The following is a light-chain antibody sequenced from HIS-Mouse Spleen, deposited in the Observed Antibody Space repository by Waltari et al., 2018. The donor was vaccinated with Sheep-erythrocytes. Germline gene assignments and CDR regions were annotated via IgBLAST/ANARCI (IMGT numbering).Light chain of an antibody. CDR3: YSTDSSGNHRV. CDR1: ASPKKY. Sequence: SYELTPPPPVSVSPGHTAQITRSGDASPKKYAYWYQQTPGQAPVLVIFEDSKPPSGIPGRFSGASSGTMATLTISGAQVEDEADYYCYSTDSSGNHRVFGTGTKVTVL. J-gene: IGLJ1*01. V-gene: IGLV3-10*01. CDR2: EDS.